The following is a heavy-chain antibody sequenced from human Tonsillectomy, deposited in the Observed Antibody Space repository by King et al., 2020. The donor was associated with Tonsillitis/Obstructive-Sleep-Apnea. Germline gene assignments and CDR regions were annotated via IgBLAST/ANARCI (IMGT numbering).Heavy chain of an antibody. D-gene: IGHD3-3*01. CDR3: AREGLEQPHDY. CDR2: INTNTGNP. V-gene: IGHV7-4-1*02. J-gene: IGHJ4*02. CDR1: GYTFSDYA. Sequence: QLVQSGSELKKPGASVKVSCKASGYTFSDYAINWVRQAPGQGLGWMGWINTNTGNPTYAQGFTGRFVFFLDTSVSTAYLQISSLKAEDTAVYYCAREGLEQPHDYWGQGTLVTVSS.